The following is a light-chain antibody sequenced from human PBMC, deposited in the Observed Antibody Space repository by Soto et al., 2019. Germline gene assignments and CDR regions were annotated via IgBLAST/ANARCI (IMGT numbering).Light chain of an antibody. Sequence: DIHLTQSPSFLSASVGARVTITCRASQSVSNWLAWYQQKPGKAPKILIYKASSLESGVPSRFSGSGSGTEFTLTISSLRPDDFATYYCQHYNGYRWTFGQGTKVDIK. CDR1: QSVSNW. J-gene: IGKJ1*01. CDR2: KAS. CDR3: QHYNGYRWT. V-gene: IGKV1-5*03.